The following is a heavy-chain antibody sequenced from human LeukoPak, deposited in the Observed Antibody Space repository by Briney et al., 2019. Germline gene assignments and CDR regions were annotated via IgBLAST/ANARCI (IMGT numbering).Heavy chain of an antibody. CDR3: ARGSMWDYMDV. D-gene: IGHD1-26*01. Sequence: SETLSLTCTVSGGSIRNYYWSWIRQPPGKQLEWIGYIYHSGSTNYNPSLKSRVTISVDTSKNQFSLKLSSVTAADTAVYYCARGSMWDYMDVWGKGTTVTVSS. CDR1: GGSIRNYY. J-gene: IGHJ6*03. CDR2: IYHSGST. V-gene: IGHV4-59*08.